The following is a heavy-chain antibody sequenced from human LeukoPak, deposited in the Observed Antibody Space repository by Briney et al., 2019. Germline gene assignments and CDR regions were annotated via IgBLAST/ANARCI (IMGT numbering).Heavy chain of an antibody. CDR3: ARESQYDFWSGDPPPYYYYMDV. CDR1: GGSISSGDYY. J-gene: IGHJ6*03. V-gene: IGHV4-30-4*08. Sequence: SETLSLTCTVSGGSISSGDYYWSWIRQPPGKGLEWIGYIYYSGSTYYNPSLKSRVTISVDTSKNQFSLKLSSVTAADTAVYYCARESQYDFWSGDPPPYYYYMDVWGKGTTVTVSS. D-gene: IGHD3-3*01. CDR2: IYYSGST.